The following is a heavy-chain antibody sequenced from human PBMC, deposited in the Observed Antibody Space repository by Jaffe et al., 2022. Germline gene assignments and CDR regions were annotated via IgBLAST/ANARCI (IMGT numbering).Heavy chain of an antibody. Sequence: QVQLVESGGGVVQPGGSLRLSCAASGVTSSRPGMHWVRQAPGKGLEWVAFIWYDGIIKYNEDSVKGRFTISRDNSKNTLYLQMNSLRAEDTAVYHCAKDLSGYGAFDIWGQGTMVTVSS. J-gene: IGHJ3*02. V-gene: IGHV3-30*02. D-gene: IGHD6-13*01. CDR3: AKDLSGYGAFDI. CDR1: GVTSSRPG. CDR2: IWYDGIIK.